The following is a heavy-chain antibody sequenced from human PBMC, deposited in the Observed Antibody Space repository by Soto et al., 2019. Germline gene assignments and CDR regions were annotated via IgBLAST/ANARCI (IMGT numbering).Heavy chain of an antibody. CDR3: VREGVQGYSGNSVDY. J-gene: IGHJ4*02. V-gene: IGHV1-2*02. Sequence: QVQLVQSGAEVKRPGASVKVSCKASGYIFTDYYMHWVRQAPGQGLEWMGWINPNSGGTNYAQKFQDRVTMTRDTSISTTYMEVSRLTSDDTAMYYCVREGVQGYSGNSVDYWGQGTLVTVSS. CDR1: GYIFTDYY. CDR2: INPNSGGT. D-gene: IGHD4-4*01.